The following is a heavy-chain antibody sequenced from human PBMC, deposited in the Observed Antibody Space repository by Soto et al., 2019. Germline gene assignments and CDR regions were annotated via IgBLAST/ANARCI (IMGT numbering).Heavy chain of an antibody. CDR3: AIFPIVGAPSPDAFDI. Sequence: GGSLRLSCAASGFTFSSYGMHWVRQAPGKGLEWVAVISYDGSNKYYADSVKGRFTISRDNSKNTLYLQMNSLRAEDTAVYYCAIFPIVGAPSPDAFDIWGQGTMVTVS. D-gene: IGHD1-26*01. J-gene: IGHJ3*02. CDR1: GFTFSSYG. CDR2: ISYDGSNK. V-gene: IGHV3-30*03.